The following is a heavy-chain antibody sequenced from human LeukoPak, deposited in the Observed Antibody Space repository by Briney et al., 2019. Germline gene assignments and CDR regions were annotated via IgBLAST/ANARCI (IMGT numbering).Heavy chain of an antibody. Sequence: VASVKVCCEASGYTFTGYYMHWVRQAPGQGLEWMGWINPNSGGTNYAQKFQGRVTMTRDTSISTAYMELSRLRSDDTAVYYCASILSGSYSDYWGQGTLVTVSS. CDR1: GYTFTGYY. J-gene: IGHJ4*02. D-gene: IGHD1-26*01. CDR3: ASILSGSYSDY. V-gene: IGHV1-2*02. CDR2: INPNSGGT.